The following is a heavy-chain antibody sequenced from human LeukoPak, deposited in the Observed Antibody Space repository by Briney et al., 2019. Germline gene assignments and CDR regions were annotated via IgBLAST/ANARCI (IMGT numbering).Heavy chain of an antibody. CDR2: ISYDGSNK. J-gene: IGHJ6*02. D-gene: IGHD2-15*01. V-gene: IGHV3-30*18. Sequence: GGSLRLSCAASGFTFSSYGMHWVRQAPGKGLEWVAVISYDGSNKYYADSVKGRFTISRDNSKNTLYLQMNSLRAEDTAVYYCAKEGAIGGGDYDYGVDVWGQGTTVTVSS. CDR1: GFTFSSYG. CDR3: AKEGAIGGGDYDYGVDV.